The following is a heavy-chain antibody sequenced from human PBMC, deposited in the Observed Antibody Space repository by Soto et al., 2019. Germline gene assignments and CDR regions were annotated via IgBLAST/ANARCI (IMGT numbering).Heavy chain of an antibody. CDR1: GYSLTGHY. V-gene: IGHV1-2*02. CDR3: APALCPLGSGSTCPQYGLDF. Sequence: RAWVQVSCTACGYSLTGHYMHWVRQVSGKRLEYFGMLKSDNVSAYYAPEFLGMVTFTRGTSTTTAYIEVSELRPQDTAVYFCAPALCPLGSGSTCPQYGLDFWGQWTTVTVSS. J-gene: IGHJ6*02. D-gene: IGHD3-10*01. CDR2: LKSDNVSA.